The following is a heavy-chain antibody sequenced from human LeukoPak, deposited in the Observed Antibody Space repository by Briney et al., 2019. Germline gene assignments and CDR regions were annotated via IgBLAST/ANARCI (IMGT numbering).Heavy chain of an antibody. CDR2: LTNSSRYI. D-gene: IGHD3-9*01. J-gene: IGHJ4*02. CDR1: GFTFSSYS. V-gene: IGHV3-21*01. Sequence: GGSLRLSCAASGFTFSSYSMNYLPQAPGKALEWFSTLTNSSRYIYHADSVKGGLTHSRDNANKSLYLQMTSLRDEDTAVYYCARVKYNSRYCDWLLPYYFDYWGQGTMVTVSS. CDR3: ARVKYNSRYCDWLLPYYFDY.